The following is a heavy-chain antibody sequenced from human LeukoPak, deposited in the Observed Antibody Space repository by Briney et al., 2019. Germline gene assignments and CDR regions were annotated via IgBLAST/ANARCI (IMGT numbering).Heavy chain of an antibody. J-gene: IGHJ6*02. CDR1: GYTFTSYA. CDR3: AKEMATILYYGMDV. Sequence: ASVKVSCKASGYTFTSYAMHWVRQAPGQRLEWMGWINAGNGNTKYSQKFQGRVTITRDTSASTAYMELSSLRSEDTAVYYCAKEMATILYYGMDVWGQGTTVTVSS. V-gene: IGHV1-3*01. CDR2: INAGNGNT. D-gene: IGHD5-24*01.